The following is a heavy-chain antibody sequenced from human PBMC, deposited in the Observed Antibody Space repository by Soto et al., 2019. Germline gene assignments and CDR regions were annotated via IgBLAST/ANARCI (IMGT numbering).Heavy chain of an antibody. J-gene: IGHJ6*03. Sequence: ASVKVSCKASGYTFTSYAMHWVRQAPGQRLEWMGWINAGNGNTKYSQKFQGRVTITRDTSASTAYMELSSLRSEDTAVYYCAREGKYYDFWSGYRPPDFYYYYMEVWGKGTTVTVSS. D-gene: IGHD3-3*01. CDR2: INAGNGNT. V-gene: IGHV1-3*01. CDR3: AREGKYYDFWSGYRPPDFYYYYMEV. CDR1: GYTFTSYA.